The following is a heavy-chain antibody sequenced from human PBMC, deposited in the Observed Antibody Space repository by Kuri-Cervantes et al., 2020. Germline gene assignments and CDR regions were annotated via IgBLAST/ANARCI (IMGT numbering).Heavy chain of an antibody. CDR3: ARVTMGISIFGVIDY. CDR2: IYTSGST. V-gene: IGHV4-4*07. J-gene: IGHJ4*02. CDR1: GGSISSYY. Sequence: SETLSLTCTVSGGSISSYYWSWIRQPAGKGLEWIGRIYTSGSTNYNPSLKSRVTMSVDTSKNQFSLKLSSVTAEDTAVYYCARVTMGISIFGVIDYWGQGTLVTVSS. D-gene: IGHD3-3*01.